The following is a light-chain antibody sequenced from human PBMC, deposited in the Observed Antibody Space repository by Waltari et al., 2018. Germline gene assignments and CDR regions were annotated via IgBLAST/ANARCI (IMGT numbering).Light chain of an antibody. CDR3: QQYANSFT. CDR1: QTVSSNY. CDR2: GAS. Sequence: EIVLMQSPGTLSLSPGERATLSCRASQTVSSNYLAWYQQKLGQAPRLLIYGASSRVTGIPDRFSGSGSGTDFTLTISRLEPEDFAVYYCQQYANSFTFGPRTKVDIK. J-gene: IGKJ3*01. V-gene: IGKV3-20*01.